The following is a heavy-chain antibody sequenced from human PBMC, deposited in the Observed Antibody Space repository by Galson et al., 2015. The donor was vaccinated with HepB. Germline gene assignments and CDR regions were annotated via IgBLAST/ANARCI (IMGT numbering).Heavy chain of an antibody. Sequence: SLRLSCAASGFTVSSNYMSWVRQAPGKGLEWVSVIYSGGSTYYADSVKGRFTISRDNSKNTLYLQMNSLRAEDTAVYYCARAGITGTTHYYYYGMDVWGQGTTVTVSS. J-gene: IGHJ6*02. CDR3: ARAGITGTTHYYYYGMDV. V-gene: IGHV3-53*01. D-gene: IGHD1-20*01. CDR1: GFTVSSNY. CDR2: IYSGGST.